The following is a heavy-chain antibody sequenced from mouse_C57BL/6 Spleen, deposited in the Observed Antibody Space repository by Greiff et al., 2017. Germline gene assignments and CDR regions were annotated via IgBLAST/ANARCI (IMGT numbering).Heavy chain of an antibody. CDR2: IDPSDSYT. CDR1: GYTFTSYW. J-gene: IGHJ1*03. Sequence: QVQLQQPGAELVMPGASVKLSCKASGYTFTSYWMHWVKQRPGQGLEWIGEIDPSDSYTNYNQKFKGKSTLTVDKSSRTAYMQLSSLTSEDSAVYYCARRGTTVVDWYFDVWGTGTTVTVSS. D-gene: IGHD1-1*01. V-gene: IGHV1-69*01. CDR3: ARRGTTVVDWYFDV.